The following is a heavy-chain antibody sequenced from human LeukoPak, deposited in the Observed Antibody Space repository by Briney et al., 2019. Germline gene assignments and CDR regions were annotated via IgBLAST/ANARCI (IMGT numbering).Heavy chain of an antibody. CDR3: ARRSRGGYCSSTSCPATPFNY. D-gene: IGHD2-2*01. CDR1: GGSFSGYY. J-gene: IGHJ4*02. Sequence: PSETLSLTCAVYGGSFSGYYWSWIRQPPGKGLEWIGEINHSGSANYNPSLKSRVTISVDTSKNQFSLKLSSVTAADTAVYYCARRSRGGYCSSTSCPATPFNYWGQGTLVTVSS. CDR2: INHSGSA. V-gene: IGHV4-34*01.